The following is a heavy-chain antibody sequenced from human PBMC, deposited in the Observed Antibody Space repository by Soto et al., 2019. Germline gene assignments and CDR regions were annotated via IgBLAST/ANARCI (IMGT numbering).Heavy chain of an antibody. V-gene: IGHV3-30*01. CDR3: AKELTGYSSGWPEETFDY. CDR1: GFTFSSYA. CDR2: ISYDGSNK. Sequence: GGSLRLSCAASGFTFSSYAMHWVRQAPGKGLERVAVISYDGSNKYYAEYVKGRFTISRDNSTNTLYLQMNSMRAEETAVYYCAKELTGYSSGWPEETFDYWGQGALVTVSS. J-gene: IGHJ4*02. D-gene: IGHD6-19*01.